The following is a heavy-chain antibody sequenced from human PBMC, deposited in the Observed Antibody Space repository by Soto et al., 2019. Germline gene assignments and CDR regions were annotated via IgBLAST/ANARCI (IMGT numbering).Heavy chain of an antibody. V-gene: IGHV3-21*01. Sequence: PGGSLRLSCAASGFTFRSFTMNWVRQAPGKGLDWVSTIRSNSANIYYTDALRGRFTTSRDNAKNSLHLQINSPRAEDTAVYYCTRDASRDSSARGWFAPWGPGTLVTVP. J-gene: IGHJ5*02. D-gene: IGHD6-13*01. CDR1: GFTFRSFT. CDR3: TRDASRDSSARGWFAP. CDR2: IRSNSANI.